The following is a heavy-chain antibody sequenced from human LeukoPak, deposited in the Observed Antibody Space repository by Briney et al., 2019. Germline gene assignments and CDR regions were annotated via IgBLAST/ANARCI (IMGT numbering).Heavy chain of an antibody. CDR3: ARVAPVLRFLEWLPGGNYFDY. CDR2: IYYSGST. D-gene: IGHD3-3*01. J-gene: IGHJ4*02. Sequence: SGTLSLTCTVSGGSISSYYWSWIRQPPGKGLEWIGYIYYSGSTNYNPSLKSRVTISVDTSKNQFSLKLSSVTAADTAVYYCARVAPVLRFLEWLPGGNYFDYWGQGTLVTVSS. V-gene: IGHV4-59*01. CDR1: GGSISSYY.